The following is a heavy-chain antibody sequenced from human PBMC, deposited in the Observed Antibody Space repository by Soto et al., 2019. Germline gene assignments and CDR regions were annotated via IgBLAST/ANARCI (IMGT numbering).Heavy chain of an antibody. Sequence: GGSLRLSCAASGFTFSSYAMSWVRQAPGKGLEWVSAISGSGGSTYYADSVKGRFTISRDNSKNTLYLQMNSLRAEDTAVYYCAKDSLRPHYHDYGDFDYWGQGTLVTVSS. V-gene: IGHV3-23*01. D-gene: IGHD4-17*01. J-gene: IGHJ4*02. CDR1: GFTFSSYA. CDR3: AKDSLRPHYHDYGDFDY. CDR2: ISGSGGST.